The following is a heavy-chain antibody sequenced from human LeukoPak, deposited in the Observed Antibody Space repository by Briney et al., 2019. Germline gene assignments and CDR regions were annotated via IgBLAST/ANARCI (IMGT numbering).Heavy chain of an antibody. V-gene: IGHV4-59*08. CDR2: IYYSGST. CDR3: ARHEAAGGWFDP. D-gene: IGHD6-13*01. Sequence: SQTLSLTCTVSGGSISSYYWSWIWQPPGKGLEWIGYIYYSGSTNYNPSLKSRVTISVDTSKNQFSLKLSSVTAADTAVYYCARHEAAGGWFDPWGQGTLVTVSS. CDR1: GGSISSYY. J-gene: IGHJ5*02.